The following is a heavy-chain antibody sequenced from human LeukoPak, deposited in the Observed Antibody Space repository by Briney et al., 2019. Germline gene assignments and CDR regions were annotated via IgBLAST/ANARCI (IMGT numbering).Heavy chain of an antibody. Sequence: SETLSLTCTVSGGSISSGGYYWSWIRQHPGKGLEWIGYIYYSGSTYYNPSLKSRVTISVDTSKNQFSLKLSSVTAADTAVYYCARVNGGTARSGSLWINYSKDYYHYNGMDVWGQGTTVTVSS. CDR3: ARVNGGTARSGSLWINYSKDYYHYNGMDV. CDR1: GGSISSGGYY. J-gene: IGHJ6*02. V-gene: IGHV4-31*03. D-gene: IGHD2/OR15-2a*01. CDR2: IYYSGST.